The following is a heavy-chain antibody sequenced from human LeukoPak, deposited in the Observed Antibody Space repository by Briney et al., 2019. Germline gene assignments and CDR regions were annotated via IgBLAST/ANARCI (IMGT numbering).Heavy chain of an antibody. D-gene: IGHD1-14*01. CDR1: GFTASSNY. V-gene: IGHV3-66*01. J-gene: IGHJ4*02. CDR2: IYSGGST. CDR3: AREQPNREFDH. Sequence: GGSLRLSCAASGFTASSNYMNWVRQAPGKGLEWVSVIYSGGSTYYADSVKGRFTISRDNSKNTLYLQLSSLRAEDTAVYYCAREQPNREFDHWGQGTLVTVSS.